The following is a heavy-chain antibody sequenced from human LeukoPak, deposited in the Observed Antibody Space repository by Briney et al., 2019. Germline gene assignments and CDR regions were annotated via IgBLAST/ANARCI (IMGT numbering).Heavy chain of an antibody. CDR3: ANYGGSRLSTHAFDI. CDR2: ISAYNGNT. J-gene: IGHJ3*02. D-gene: IGHD4-23*01. V-gene: IGHV1-18*01. CDR1: GYTFTSYG. Sequence: ASVKVSCKASGYTFTSYGISWVRQAPGQGLEWMGWISAYNGNTNYAQKLQGRVTMTTDTSTSTAYMELRSLGSDDTAVYYCANYGGSRLSTHAFDIWGQGTMVTVSS.